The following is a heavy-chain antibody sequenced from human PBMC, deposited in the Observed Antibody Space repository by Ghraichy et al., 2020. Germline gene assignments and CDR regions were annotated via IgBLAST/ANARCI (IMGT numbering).Heavy chain of an antibody. CDR1: GFTFSSYG. V-gene: IGHV3-30*18. CDR2: ISYDGSNK. CDR3: AKAGGDCSGGRCYNWFDP. D-gene: IGHD2-15*01. Sequence: GGSLRLSCAASGFTFSSYGMHWVRQAPGKGLEWVAVISYDGSNKYYADSVKGRFTISRDNSKNTLYLQMNSLRAEDTAVYYCAKAGGDCSGGRCYNWFDPWGQGTLVTVSS. J-gene: IGHJ5*02.